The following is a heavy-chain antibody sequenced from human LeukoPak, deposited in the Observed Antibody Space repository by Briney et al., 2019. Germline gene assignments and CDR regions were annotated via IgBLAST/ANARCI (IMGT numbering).Heavy chain of an antibody. Sequence: PGGSLRLSCAASGFPFSSYGMHWVRQAQGKGLEWVARLVYDARSDYANSVKGRFSISRDDSKNTLFLDMSNLRVEDTALYYCARDLSAAFDFWGQGVLVTVSS. CDR2: LVYDARS. D-gene: IGHD6-19*01. V-gene: IGHV3-33*01. CDR3: ARDLSAAFDF. J-gene: IGHJ4*02. CDR1: GFPFSSYG.